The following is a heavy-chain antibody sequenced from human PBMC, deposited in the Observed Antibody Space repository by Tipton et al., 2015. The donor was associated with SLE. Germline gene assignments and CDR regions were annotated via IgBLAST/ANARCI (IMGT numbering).Heavy chain of an antibody. CDR3: TTTGVVYYYYYYMDV. CDR2: IKSKTDGGTT. J-gene: IGHJ6*03. V-gene: IGHV3-15*01. Sequence: SLRLSCAASGFTFSNAWMSWVRQAPGKGLEWVGRIKSKTDGGTTDYAAPVKGRFTISRDDSKNTLYLQMNSLKTEDTAVYYCTTTGVVYYYYYYMDVWGKGTTVTVSS. D-gene: IGHD3-3*01. CDR1: GFTFSNAW.